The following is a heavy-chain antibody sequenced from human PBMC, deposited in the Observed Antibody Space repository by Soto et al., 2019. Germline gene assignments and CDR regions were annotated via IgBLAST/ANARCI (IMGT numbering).Heavy chain of an antibody. J-gene: IGHJ3*02. CDR3: ARDSCSGGSCYSGGAFDI. D-gene: IGHD2-15*01. CDR2: ISAYNGNT. CDR1: GYTFTSYG. Sequence: ASVKVSCKASGYTFTSYGISWVRQAPGQGLEWMGWISAYNGNTNYAQKLQGRVTMTTDTSTSTAYMELRSLRSDDTAVYYCARDSCSGGSCYSGGAFDIWGQGTMVTVSS. V-gene: IGHV1-18*01.